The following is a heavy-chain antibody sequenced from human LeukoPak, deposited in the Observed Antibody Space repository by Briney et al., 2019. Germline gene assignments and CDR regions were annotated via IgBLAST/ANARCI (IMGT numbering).Heavy chain of an antibody. CDR3: ARVYSGFDP. Sequence: SETLSLTCAVYGGSFSGYYWSWIRQPPGKGLEWIGYFYYSGSTNYNPSLKSRVTISVDTSKNQFSLKLSSVTAADTAVYYCARVYSGFDPWGQGTLVTVSS. V-gene: IGHV4-59*01. J-gene: IGHJ5*02. D-gene: IGHD3-10*01. CDR2: FYYSGST. CDR1: GGSFSGYY.